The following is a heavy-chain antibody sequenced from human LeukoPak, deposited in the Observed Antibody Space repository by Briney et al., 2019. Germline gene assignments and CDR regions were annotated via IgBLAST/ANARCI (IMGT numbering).Heavy chain of an antibody. CDR1: GFTFRNYA. J-gene: IGHJ4*02. CDR3: VRPYTSSWYLFDY. Sequence: PGGSLRLSCAASGFTFRNYAMHWVRQAPGKGLEWVAVTSSDGSNEYYADSVRGRFSISRDNSKNTVYLQVNSLRAEDTALYYCVRPYTSSWYLFDYWGQGTLVTVSS. CDR2: TSSDGSNE. V-gene: IGHV3-30*04. D-gene: IGHD6-13*01.